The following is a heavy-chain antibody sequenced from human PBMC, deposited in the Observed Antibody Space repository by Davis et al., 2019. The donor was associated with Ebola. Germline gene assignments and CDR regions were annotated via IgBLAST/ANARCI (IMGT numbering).Heavy chain of an antibody. D-gene: IGHD6-13*01. J-gene: IGHJ6*02. CDR3: AREPGSWYRVTGPGMDV. CDR1: GYTFTSYG. Sequence: ASVKVSCKASGYTFTSYGISWVRQAPGQGLEWMGWISADNGNTKYVEKFQGRVTMTTDISTSTAYMELRSLRSDDTAVYYCAREPGSWYRVTGPGMDVWGQGTTVTVSS. CDR2: ISADNGNT. V-gene: IGHV1-18*01.